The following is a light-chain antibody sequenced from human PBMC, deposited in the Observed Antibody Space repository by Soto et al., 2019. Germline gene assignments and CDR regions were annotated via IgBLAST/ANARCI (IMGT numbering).Light chain of an antibody. CDR2: AAS. Sequence: EIVMTQSPDTLSVSPGERATLSCRASQSVSSNLAWYQQKPGQAPRLLIFAASSRASGIPDRFSGSGSGTDFTLTISRLEPEDFALFYCQYHGSSPITFGQGTRLEI. CDR1: QSVSSN. V-gene: IGKV3-20*01. CDR3: QYHGSSPIT. J-gene: IGKJ5*01.